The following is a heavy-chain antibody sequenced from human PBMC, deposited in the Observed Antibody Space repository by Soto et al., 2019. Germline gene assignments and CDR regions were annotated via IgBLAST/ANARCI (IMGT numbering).Heavy chain of an antibody. D-gene: IGHD1-26*01. CDR1: GFTFSSYW. J-gene: IGHJ2*01. CDR3: ARGGSLNWYFDL. V-gene: IGHV3-74*01. Sequence: EVQLAESGGGLVQPGGSLRLYCAASGFTFSSYWMHWVRQAPGKGLVWVSRINSDGSSTSYANSVKGRFTISRDNAKNTLYLQMNSLRAEDTAVYYCARGGSLNWYFDLWGRGTLVTVSS. CDR2: INSDGSST.